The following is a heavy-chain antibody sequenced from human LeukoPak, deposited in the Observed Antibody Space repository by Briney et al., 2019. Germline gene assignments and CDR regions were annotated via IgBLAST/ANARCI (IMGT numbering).Heavy chain of an antibody. Sequence: TGGSLRLSCAASGFTFRRLAMTWVRQAPGKGLEWVSTISASGTYYADPVKGRFTISRDNSRNTLDLQMNSLRAEDTAVYYCANSYGSGTNAFDIWGQGTMVTVSS. D-gene: IGHD3-10*01. CDR1: GFTFRRLA. J-gene: IGHJ3*02. CDR2: ISASGT. CDR3: ANSYGSGTNAFDI. V-gene: IGHV3-23*01.